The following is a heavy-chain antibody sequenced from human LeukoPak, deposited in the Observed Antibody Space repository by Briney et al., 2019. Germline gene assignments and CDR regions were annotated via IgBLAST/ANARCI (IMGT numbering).Heavy chain of an antibody. CDR2: FDPEDGET. D-gene: IGHD6-13*01. V-gene: IGHV1-24*01. Sequence: ASVKVSCKVSGYTLTELSMHWVRQAPGKGLEWMGGFDPEDGETIYAQKFQGRVTMTEDTSTDTAYMELSSLRSEDTAVYYCATVRGIQAKLDAFDIWGQGTMVTVSS. CDR3: ATVRGIQAKLDAFDI. J-gene: IGHJ3*02. CDR1: GYTLTELS.